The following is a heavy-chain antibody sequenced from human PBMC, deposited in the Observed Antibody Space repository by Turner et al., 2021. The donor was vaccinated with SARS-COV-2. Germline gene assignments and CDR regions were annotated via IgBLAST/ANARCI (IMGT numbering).Heavy chain of an antibody. Sequence: QVQMVQSGTEVKKPGASVKVSCETSGYTFSAYNIHWVRQAPGQGLEWTAWINPKSGDTEFAQKFQGRVTVTRDMSISTAYMGLNNLRSDDTAVYYCARVGGSGWYGSWGQGTLVTVSS. CDR1: GYTFSAYN. D-gene: IGHD6-19*01. V-gene: IGHV1-2*02. CDR2: INPKSGDT. J-gene: IGHJ4*02. CDR3: ARVGGSGWYGS.